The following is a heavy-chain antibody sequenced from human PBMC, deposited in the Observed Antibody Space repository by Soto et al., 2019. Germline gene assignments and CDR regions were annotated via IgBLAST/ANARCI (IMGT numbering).Heavy chain of an antibody. J-gene: IGHJ6*02. V-gene: IGHV1-58*01. CDR1: GFTFTSSA. CDR2: IVVGSGNT. Sequence: SVNVSCKASGFTFTSSAVQWVRQARGQRLEWIGWIVVGSGNTNYAQKFQERVTITRDMSTSTAYMELSSLRSEDTAVYYCAASGRAGYYSYYYYGMDVWGQGTTVTVS. D-gene: IGHD3-22*01. CDR3: AASGRAGYYSYYYYGMDV.